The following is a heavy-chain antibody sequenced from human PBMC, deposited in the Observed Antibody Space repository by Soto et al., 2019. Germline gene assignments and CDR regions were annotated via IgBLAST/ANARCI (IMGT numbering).Heavy chain of an antibody. V-gene: IGHV4-34*01. Sequence: PSETLSLTRAVYGGSLSGYDWSWIRQPPRKGLEWIGEINHSGSTNYNPSLKSRVTISVDTSKNQFSLKLSSVTDADTAVYYCARVHIPGTTWDGMDVWGQGTTVTVS. D-gene: IGHD1-7*01. J-gene: IGHJ6*02. CDR2: INHSGST. CDR1: GGSLSGYD. CDR3: ARVHIPGTTWDGMDV.